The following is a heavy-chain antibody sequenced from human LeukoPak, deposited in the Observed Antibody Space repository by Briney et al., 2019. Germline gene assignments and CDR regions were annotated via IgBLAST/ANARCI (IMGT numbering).Heavy chain of an antibody. CDR3: ARLDKRVHNTFDI. J-gene: IGHJ3*02. CDR2: VFYSGST. V-gene: IGHV4-39*01. D-gene: IGHD3-9*01. Sequence: PSETLSLTCTVSGGSISSSSFYGAWIRQPPGKGLEYIGSVFYSGSTYYNPSLRSRVTFSVDTSKNQFSLKLTSVTAADTAVYYCARLDKRVHNTFDIWGQGTMVTVSS. CDR1: GGSISSSSFY.